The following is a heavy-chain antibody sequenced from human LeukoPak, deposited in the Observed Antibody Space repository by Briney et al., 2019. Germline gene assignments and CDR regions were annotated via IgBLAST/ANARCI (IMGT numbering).Heavy chain of an antibody. CDR2: ISHDGNNK. CDR1: GFPFSDYG. D-gene: IGHD1-26*01. J-gene: IGHJ4*02. Sequence: GGSLRLSCAASGFPFSDYGMYWVRQAPGKGLEWLAVISHDGNNKYYADSVKGRFTISRDNSKNTLYLQMNSLRAEDTAVYYCAKGGTVGAADFDYWGQGTLVTVSS. V-gene: IGHV3-30*18. CDR3: AKGGTVGAADFDY.